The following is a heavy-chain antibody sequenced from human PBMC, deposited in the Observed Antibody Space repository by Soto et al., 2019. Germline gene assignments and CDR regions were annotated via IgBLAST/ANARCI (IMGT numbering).Heavy chain of an antibody. CDR1: GYTFTSYG. Sequence: GASVKVSCKASGYTFTSYGISWVRQAPGQGLEWMGWISAYNGNTNYAQKLQGRVTMTTDTSTSTAYMELRSLRSDDTAVYYCARDLTSPALWYFDLWGRGTLVTVSS. V-gene: IGHV1-18*01. CDR2: ISAYNGNT. J-gene: IGHJ2*01. CDR3: ARDLTSPALWYFDL.